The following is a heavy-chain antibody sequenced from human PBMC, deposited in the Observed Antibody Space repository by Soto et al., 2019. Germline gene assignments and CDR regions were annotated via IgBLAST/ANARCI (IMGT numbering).Heavy chain of an antibody. D-gene: IGHD1-1*01. J-gene: IGHJ6*02. CDR1: GYTFTSYA. Sequence: QVQLVQSGAEVKKPGASVKVSCKASGYTFTSYAMHWVRQAPGQRLEWMGWINAGNGNTKYSQKFQGRVTITRDTAANTAYMELSSLRSEDTAVYYCASFGYNGNDGRYYYGMDVWGQGTTVTVSS. CDR2: INAGNGNT. V-gene: IGHV1-3*01. CDR3: ASFGYNGNDGRYYYGMDV.